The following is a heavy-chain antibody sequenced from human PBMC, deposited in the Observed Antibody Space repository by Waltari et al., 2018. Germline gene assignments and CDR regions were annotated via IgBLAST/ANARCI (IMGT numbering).Heavy chain of an antibody. CDR3: ARSIAAAGSYNWFDP. V-gene: IGHV4-59*01. CDR1: GGSISSYY. D-gene: IGHD6-13*01. CDR2: IYYRRRT. J-gene: IGHJ5*02. Sequence: QVQLQESGPGLVKPSETLSPTCTVSGGSISSYYWSWIRQPPGKGLEWIGYIYYRRRTNYNPSLKSRVTISVDTSKNQFSLKLSSVTAADTAVYYCARSIAAAGSYNWFDPWGQGTLVTVSS.